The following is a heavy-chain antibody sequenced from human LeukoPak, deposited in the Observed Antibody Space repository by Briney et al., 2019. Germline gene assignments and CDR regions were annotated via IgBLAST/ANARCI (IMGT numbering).Heavy chain of an antibody. V-gene: IGHV3-74*01. J-gene: IGHJ3*02. D-gene: IGHD2-2*01. CDR3: ATREVVPVAIPDAFDI. Sequence: GGSLRLSCEASGFTFSSYYWMHWVRQAPGKGLVWVSRIKSDEITTNYADSVKGRFTISRDNAKNTLYLQMNSLRAEDTAVYYCATREVVPVAIPDAFDIWGQGTMVTVSS. CDR2: IKSDEITT. CDR1: GFTFSSYYW.